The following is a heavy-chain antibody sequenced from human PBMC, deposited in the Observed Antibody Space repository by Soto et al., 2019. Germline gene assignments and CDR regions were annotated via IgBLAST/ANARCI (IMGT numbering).Heavy chain of an antibody. CDR2: IIPVFGTA. Sequence: QVQLVQSGSEVKNLGSSVKVSCKASRGTFSSYALSWVRQAPGQGLEWMGGIIPVFGTADYAQKFQGRVTITADRSTSTAYLEVRSLRPEDTAVYYCARDLGGCSAGSCRYNWLDSWGQGTLVTVSS. V-gene: IGHV1-69*06. CDR1: RGTFSSYA. D-gene: IGHD2-15*01. J-gene: IGHJ5*01. CDR3: ARDLGGCSAGSCRYNWLDS.